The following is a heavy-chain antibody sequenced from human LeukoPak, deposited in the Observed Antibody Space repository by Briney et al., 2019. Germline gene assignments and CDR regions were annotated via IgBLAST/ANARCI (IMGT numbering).Heavy chain of an antibody. Sequence: GGTLRLSCAASGFTFSSYGMSWVRQAPGKGLEWVSAISGSGGSTYYADSVKGRFTISRDNSKNTLYLQMNSLRAEDTAVYYCARDRRVRGVIRSHYYYYMDVWGKGTTVTISS. V-gene: IGHV3-23*01. CDR2: ISGSGGST. D-gene: IGHD3-10*01. CDR3: ARDRRVRGVIRSHYYYYMDV. J-gene: IGHJ6*03. CDR1: GFTFSSYG.